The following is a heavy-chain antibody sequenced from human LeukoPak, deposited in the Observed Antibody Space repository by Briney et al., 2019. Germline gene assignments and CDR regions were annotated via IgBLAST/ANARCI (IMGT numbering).Heavy chain of an antibody. D-gene: IGHD2-21*01. CDR2: INSRGNDK. J-gene: IGHJ4*02. Sequence: PGWSLRLSCAASGFSFRSYSMNWVRQAPGKGLEWVSSINSRGNDKYYAESVKGRFTISRDNAKNSLYLQMNNLRVEDTAVYYCAREGSIVPHQDLDCWGQGSLVTVSS. CDR3: AREGSIVPHQDLDC. CDR1: GFSFRSYS. V-gene: IGHV3-21*01.